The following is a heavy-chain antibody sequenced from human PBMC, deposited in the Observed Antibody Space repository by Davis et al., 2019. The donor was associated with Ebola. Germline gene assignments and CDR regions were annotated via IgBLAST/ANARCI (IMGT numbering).Heavy chain of an antibody. CDR3: AKGLGSSGWYYFDY. Sequence: GESLKISCAASGFTVSSNYMSWVRQAPGKGLEWVANIKQDGSEKYYVDSVKGRFTISRDNSKNTLYLQMNSLRAEDTAVYYCAKGLGSSGWYYFDYWGQGTLVTVSS. J-gene: IGHJ4*02. CDR2: IKQDGSEK. CDR1: GFTVSSNY. D-gene: IGHD6-19*01. V-gene: IGHV3-7*03.